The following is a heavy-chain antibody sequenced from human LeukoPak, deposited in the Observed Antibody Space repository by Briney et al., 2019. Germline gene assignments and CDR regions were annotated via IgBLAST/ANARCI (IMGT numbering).Heavy chain of an antibody. CDR1: GFTFSSYA. Sequence: PGGSLRLSCAASGFTFSSYAMHWVRQAPGKGLEWVAVISYDGSNKYYADSVRGRFTISRDNSKNTLYLQMNSLRAEDTAVYYCARDPRQLYYFDYWGQGTLVTVSS. CDR3: ARDPRQLYYFDY. V-gene: IGHV3-30-3*01. D-gene: IGHD6-6*01. CDR2: ISYDGSNK. J-gene: IGHJ4*02.